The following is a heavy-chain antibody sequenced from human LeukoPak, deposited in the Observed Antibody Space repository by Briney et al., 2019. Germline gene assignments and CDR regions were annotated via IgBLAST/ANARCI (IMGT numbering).Heavy chain of an antibody. V-gene: IGHV1-24*01. D-gene: IGHD4-17*01. CDR2: FDPEDGET. CDR1: GYTLTELS. Sequence: AASVKVSCKVSGYTLTELSMHWVRRAPGKGLEWMGGFDPEDGETIYAQKFRGRVTMTEDTSTDTAYMELSSLRSEDTAVYYCATDLNTVTFDYWGQGTLVTVSS. J-gene: IGHJ4*02. CDR3: ATDLNTVTFDY.